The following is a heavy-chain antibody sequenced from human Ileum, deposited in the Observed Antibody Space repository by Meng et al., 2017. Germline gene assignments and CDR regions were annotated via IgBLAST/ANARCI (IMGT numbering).Heavy chain of an antibody. CDR2: IYASVST. CDR1: GGSISNYY. J-gene: IGHJ2*01. D-gene: IGHD2-2*01. CDR3: VRDGSSSSGGTL. V-gene: IGHV4-4*07. Sequence: QVQLTEPGPGLVRPPRTLSLTCQVSGGSISNYYLSWIRQPAGKGLEWIGRIYASVSTNYNPSLKTRITMSVDTSKSQFSLKLTSITAADTAVYYCVRDGSSSSGGTLWGRGTLVTVSS.